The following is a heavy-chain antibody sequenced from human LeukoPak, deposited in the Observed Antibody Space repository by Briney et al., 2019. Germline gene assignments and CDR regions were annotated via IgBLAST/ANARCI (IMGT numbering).Heavy chain of an antibody. Sequence: SETLFLTCTVSGGSISSYYWSWIRQPPGKGLEWIGYIYYSGSTNYNPSLKSRVTISVDTSKNQFSLKLSSVTAADTAVYYCARVRYNHFDYWGQGTLVTVSS. CDR3: ARVRYNHFDY. CDR2: IYYSGST. D-gene: IGHD1-1*01. CDR1: GGSISSYY. J-gene: IGHJ4*02. V-gene: IGHV4-59*01.